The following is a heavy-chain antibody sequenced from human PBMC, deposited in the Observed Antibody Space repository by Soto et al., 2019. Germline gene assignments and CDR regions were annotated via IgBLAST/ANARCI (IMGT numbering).Heavy chain of an antibody. CDR1: GFTVSSNY. J-gene: IGHJ4*02. V-gene: IGHV3-66*01. CDR3: ARSIAARRPTFDY. CDR2: IYSGGST. D-gene: IGHD6-6*01. Sequence: GGSLRLSCAASGFTVSSNYMSWVRQAPGKGLEWVSVIYSGGSTYYADSVKGRFTISRDNSKNTLYLQMNSLRAEDTAVYYCARSIAARRPTFDYWGQGTLVTVFS.